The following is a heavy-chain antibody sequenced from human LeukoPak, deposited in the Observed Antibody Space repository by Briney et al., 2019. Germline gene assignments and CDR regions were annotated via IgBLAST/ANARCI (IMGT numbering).Heavy chain of an antibody. CDR2: LSGSGGST. Sequence: TGGSLRLSCAASGFTFSSYAMSWVRQTPGKGLEWVSALSGSGGSTYYADSVKGRFTISRDNSKNTLYLQMNSLRAEDTAVYYCAKGGCSGGSCYAIGTYYFDYWGQGTLVTVSS. CDR3: AKGGCSGGSCYAIGTYYFDY. J-gene: IGHJ4*02. V-gene: IGHV3-23*01. D-gene: IGHD2-15*01. CDR1: GFTFSSYA.